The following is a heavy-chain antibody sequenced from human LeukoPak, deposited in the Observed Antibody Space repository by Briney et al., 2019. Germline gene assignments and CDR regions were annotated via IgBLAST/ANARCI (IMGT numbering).Heavy chain of an antibody. CDR3: ARGVVVAAKGYNWFDP. V-gene: IGHV4-39*07. Sequence: SETLSLTCTVSGGSISSSSYYWGWIRQPPGKGLEWIGEINHSGSTNYNPSLKSRVTISVDTSKNQFSLKLSSVTAADTAVYYCARGVVVAAKGYNWFDPWGQGTLVTVSS. D-gene: IGHD2-15*01. CDR2: INHSGST. CDR1: GGSISSSSYY. J-gene: IGHJ5*02.